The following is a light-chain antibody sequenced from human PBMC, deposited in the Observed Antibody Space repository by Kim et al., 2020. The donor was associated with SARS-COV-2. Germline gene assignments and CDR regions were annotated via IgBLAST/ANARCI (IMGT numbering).Light chain of an antibody. J-gene: IGLJ2*01. CDR1: SSNIGALYD. V-gene: IGLV1-40*01. CDR2: DNT. CDR3: QSYDRSLSAVV. Sequence: QSVLTQAPSVSGAPGQRVTISCTGSSSNIGALYDVHWYQQVPGTAPKLLIYDNTKRPSEVPDRFSGSKSGTSASLAITGLQADDEADYYCQSYDRSLSAVVFGGGTQLTVL.